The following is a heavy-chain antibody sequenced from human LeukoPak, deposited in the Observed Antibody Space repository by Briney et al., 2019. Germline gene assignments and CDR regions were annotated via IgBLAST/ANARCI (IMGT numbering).Heavy chain of an antibody. Sequence: PGGSLRLSCAASGFTFSSYWMSWVRQAPGKGLEWVANIKQDGSEKYYVDSVKGRFTISRDNAKNSLYLQMNSLGAEDTAVYYCAREYNWNQGAFDIWGQGTMVTVSS. V-gene: IGHV3-7*01. D-gene: IGHD1-20*01. CDR3: AREYNWNQGAFDI. J-gene: IGHJ3*02. CDR2: IKQDGSEK. CDR1: GFTFSSYW.